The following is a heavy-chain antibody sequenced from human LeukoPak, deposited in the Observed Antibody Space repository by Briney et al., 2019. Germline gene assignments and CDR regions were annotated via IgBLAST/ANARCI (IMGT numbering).Heavy chain of an antibody. CDR2: IYYSGST. Sequence: SETLSLTCTVSGGSISSYYWGWIRQPPGKGLEWIGSIYYSGSTYYNPSLKSRVTISVDTSKNQFSLKLSSVTAADTAVYYCARKSSGWYGKHYFDYWGQGTLVTVSS. V-gene: IGHV4-39*01. CDR1: GGSISSYY. J-gene: IGHJ4*02. CDR3: ARKSSGWYGKHYFDY. D-gene: IGHD6-19*01.